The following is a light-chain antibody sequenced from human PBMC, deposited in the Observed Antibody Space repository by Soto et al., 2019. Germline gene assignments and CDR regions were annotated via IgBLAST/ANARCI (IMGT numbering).Light chain of an antibody. J-gene: IGKJ4*01. Sequence: EIVMTQSPATLSVSPGEGATISCKASQNVYNNLAWYQQRPGQPPRLLIYDASTRATGISARFSGSGYATEFTLTISSLQSEDFAVYFCQQCRNWPLTFGGGTKV. CDR1: QNVYNN. CDR3: QQCRNWPLT. V-gene: IGKV3-15*01. CDR2: DAS.